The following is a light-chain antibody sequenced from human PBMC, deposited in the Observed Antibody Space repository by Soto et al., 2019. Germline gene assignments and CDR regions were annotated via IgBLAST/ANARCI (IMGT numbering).Light chain of an antibody. CDR3: QQTYSTPYT. CDR1: QSISTY. J-gene: IGKJ2*01. CDR2: AAS. V-gene: IGKV1-39*01. Sequence: DIQMTQSPSSLSASVGDRVTITCRASQSISTYLSWFQQRPGKAPELLIYAASSLQGGVPSRFSGSGSGTDFTLAISSLQPEDFATYYCQQTYSTPYTFGQGTKVDIK.